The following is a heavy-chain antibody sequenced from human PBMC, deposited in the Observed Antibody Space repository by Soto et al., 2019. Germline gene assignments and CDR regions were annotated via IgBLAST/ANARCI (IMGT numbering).Heavy chain of an antibody. Sequence: GSLRLSCAAPGFTFSSYSMNWVRQAPGKGLEWVSYISSSSSTIYYADSVKGRFTISRDNAKNSLYLQMNSLRAEDTAVYYCARERGVVPAAMHNYYYYYMDVWGKGTTVTVSS. CDR3: ARERGVVPAAMHNYYYYYMDV. CDR1: GFTFSSYS. D-gene: IGHD2-2*01. J-gene: IGHJ6*03. CDR2: ISSSSSTI. V-gene: IGHV3-48*01.